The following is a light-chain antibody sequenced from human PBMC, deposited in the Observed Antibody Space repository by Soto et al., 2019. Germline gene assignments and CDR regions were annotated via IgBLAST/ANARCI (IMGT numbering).Light chain of an antibody. CDR2: EVN. CDR3: SLYTTSSSRVV. V-gene: IGLV2-18*01. J-gene: IGLJ2*01. CDR1: SSDVGTYNR. Sequence: QSALTQPPSVSGSPGPSVTITCTGTSSDVGTYNRVSWYQQPPGTAPKLIIYEVNNRHSGVPDRFSGSKSGNTASLTISGLQAEDEADYHCSLYTTSSSRVVFGGGTKLTVL.